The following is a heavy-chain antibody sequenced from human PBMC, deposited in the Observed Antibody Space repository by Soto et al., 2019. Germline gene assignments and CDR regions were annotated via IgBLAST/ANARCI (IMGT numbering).Heavy chain of an antibody. Sequence: QVQLVQSGAEVKKPGASVKVSCKASGYTFTSYAMHWVLQAPGQRLEWMGWINAGNGNTKYSQKFQGRVTMTRDTSARTADMDLSSLRSDDTAVYYFAIPRVSCTNGGFYRYYYYVMDVWGQGTTVTGSS. V-gene: IGHV1-3*01. J-gene: IGHJ6*02. D-gene: IGHD2-8*01. CDR3: AIPRVSCTNGGFYRYYYYVMDV. CDR2: INAGNGNT. CDR1: GYTFTSYA.